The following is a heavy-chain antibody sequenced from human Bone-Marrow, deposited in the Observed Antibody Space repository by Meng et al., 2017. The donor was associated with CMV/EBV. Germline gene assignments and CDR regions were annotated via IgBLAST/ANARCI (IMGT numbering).Heavy chain of an antibody. CDR2: IIPILGIA. CDR1: GGTFSSYA. D-gene: IGHD2-2*01. CDR3: ARWDIVVVPAAPDRMDV. J-gene: IGHJ6*02. Sequence: SVKVSCKASGGTFSSYAISWVRQAPGQGLEWMGGIIPILGIANYAQKFQGRVTITADKSTSTAYMELRSLRSDDTAVYYCARWDIVVVPAAPDRMDVWGQGTTVTVSS. V-gene: IGHV1-69*10.